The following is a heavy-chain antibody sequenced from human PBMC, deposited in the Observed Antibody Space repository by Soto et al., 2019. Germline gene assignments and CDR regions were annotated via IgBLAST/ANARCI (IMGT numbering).Heavy chain of an antibody. D-gene: IGHD3-3*01. CDR2: IYNSGST. CDR1: GGSVSSGGYF. Sequence: QVQLQESGPGLVEPSQTLSLTCTVSGGSVSSGGYFWSWIRQPPGEGLEWIGHIYNSGSTYSNPSLRGRVTLSVDTSKSQFSLKLSSVTAADTAVYYCARGPSADKIAFWGQGTLVTVSS. J-gene: IGHJ4*02. CDR3: ARGPSADKIAF. V-gene: IGHV4-30-4*01.